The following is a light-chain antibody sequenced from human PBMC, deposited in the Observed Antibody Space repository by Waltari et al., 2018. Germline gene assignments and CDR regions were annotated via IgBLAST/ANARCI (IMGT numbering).Light chain of an antibody. CDR3: QQRSNWPIT. CDR2: WAS. J-gene: IGKJ5*01. Sequence: DIVMTQSPDFLAVSLGERATFNCRSSQSVLSSSSNMNFLAWYQQKPGQPPVLLISWASTRESAVPDRFSGSGSGTDFTLTISSLEPEDFAVYYCQQRSNWPITFGQGTRLEIK. V-gene: IGKV4-1*01. CDR1: QSVLSSSSNMNF.